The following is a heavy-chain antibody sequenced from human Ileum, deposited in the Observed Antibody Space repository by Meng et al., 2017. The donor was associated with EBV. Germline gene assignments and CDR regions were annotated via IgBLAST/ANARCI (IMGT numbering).Heavy chain of an antibody. J-gene: IGHJ4*02. V-gene: IGHV1-3*04. CDR1: GYTFIKYN. Sequence: QVPPVQSGVGVKKPGASVKVSCKAYGYTFIKYNVDWVRQAPGQRLEWMGWINTGNGNTKYSQKFQGRVTITWDTSASTAYMELSSLRSEDTAVYYCVRTFYTAYGFHFDYWGLGTLVTVSS. CDR2: INTGNGNT. CDR3: VRTFYTAYGFHFDY. D-gene: IGHD3-16*01.